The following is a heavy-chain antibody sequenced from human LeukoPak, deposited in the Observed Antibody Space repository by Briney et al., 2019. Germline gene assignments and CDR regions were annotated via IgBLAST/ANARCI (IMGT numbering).Heavy chain of an antibody. CDR1: GFTFGSYA. Sequence: GRSLRLSCAASGFTFGSYAMSWVRQAPAKGLEWVSTTVGSGSDTYYADSVKGRFTISRDNSKNTLYLQMNSLRVEDTAVYYCAKGGASGRRYFFDYWGQGTLVSVSS. V-gene: IGHV3-23*01. J-gene: IGHJ4*02. CDR2: TVGSGSDT. CDR3: AKGGASGRRYFFDY. D-gene: IGHD1-1*01.